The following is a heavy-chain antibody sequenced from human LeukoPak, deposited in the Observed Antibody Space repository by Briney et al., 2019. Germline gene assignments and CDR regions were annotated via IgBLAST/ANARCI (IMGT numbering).Heavy chain of an antibody. Sequence: PGGSLRLSCAASGFTFSSYDMHWVRQATGKGLEWVTAIGTAGDTYYPGSVKGRFTISRENAKNSLYLQMNSLRAGDTAVYYCARAVPDILTGSGAFDIWGQATMVTVSS. CDR3: ARAVPDILTGSGAFDI. V-gene: IGHV3-13*01. D-gene: IGHD3-9*01. J-gene: IGHJ3*02. CDR2: IGTAGDT. CDR1: GFTFSSYD.